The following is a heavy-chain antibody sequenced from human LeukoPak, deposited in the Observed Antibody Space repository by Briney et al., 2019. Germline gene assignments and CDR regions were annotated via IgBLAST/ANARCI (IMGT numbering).Heavy chain of an antibody. J-gene: IGHJ3*02. V-gene: IGHV4-39*07. Sequence: PETLSLTCTVPGGSLNTPNNYWGWIRQTPGTGLEWIGNIFYSGGTYYSPSLTSRVTISLDTSRNQFSLKLNSVTAADTAVYYFAKSNGYGLVDIWGQGTMVTVSS. CDR3: AKSNGYGLVDI. D-gene: IGHD3-10*01. CDR1: GGSLNTPNNY. CDR2: IFYSGGT.